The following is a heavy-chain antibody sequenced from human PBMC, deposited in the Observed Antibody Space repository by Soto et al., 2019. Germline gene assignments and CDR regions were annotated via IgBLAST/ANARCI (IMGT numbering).Heavy chain of an antibody. V-gene: IGHV1-69*14. CDR2: IIPLFDTR. Sequence: VQLVQSGAEVKKPGSSVKVSCKASGGTFSNFTVSWVRQAPGQGLEWMGGIIPLFDTRHYAQKFQGRVTITADTSTSTAYMELSSLRTEDTAVYYCARTYCGGDCYSLYWGRGTLVTVSS. D-gene: IGHD2-21*02. J-gene: IGHJ4*02. CDR1: GGTFSNFT. CDR3: ARTYCGGDCYSLY.